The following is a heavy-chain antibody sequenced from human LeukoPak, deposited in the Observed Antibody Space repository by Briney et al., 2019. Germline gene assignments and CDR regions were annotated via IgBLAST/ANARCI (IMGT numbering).Heavy chain of an antibody. CDR3: VTPRKRGWAFDY. CDR1: GFTFSSYG. CDR2: FDPEDGET. D-gene: IGHD6-19*01. V-gene: IGHV1-24*01. J-gene: IGHJ4*02. Sequence: GGSLRLSCAASGFTFSSYGMHWVRQAPGKGLEWMGGFDPEDGETIYAQKFQGRVTMTEDTSTDTAYMELSSLRSEDTAVYYCVTPRKRGWAFDYWGQGTLVTVSS.